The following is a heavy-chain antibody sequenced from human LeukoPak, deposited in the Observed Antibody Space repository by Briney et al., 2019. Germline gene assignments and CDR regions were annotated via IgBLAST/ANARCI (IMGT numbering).Heavy chain of an antibody. CDR2: IITIFDTA. CDR1: GGTFSSYA. Sequence: ASVKVSCKVSGGTFSSYAISWVRQAPGQGLEWMGGIITIFDTASYAEKFQGRVTITADESTSTAYMGLNSLRSDDTAVYYCARDIAAAGKIDYWGQGTLVTVSS. CDR3: ARDIAAAGKIDY. D-gene: IGHD6-13*01. J-gene: IGHJ4*02. V-gene: IGHV1-69*13.